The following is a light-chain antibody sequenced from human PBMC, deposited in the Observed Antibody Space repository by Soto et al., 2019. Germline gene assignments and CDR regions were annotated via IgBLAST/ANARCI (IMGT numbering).Light chain of an antibody. CDR2: GAS. CDR1: QSVSSSY. CDR3: QQYGSSRVT. V-gene: IGKV3-20*01. J-gene: IGKJ3*01. Sequence: EIVLTQSPGTLSLSPGERATLSCRASQSVSSSYLAWYQQKPGQAPRLLIYGASSSATGIPDRFSGSGSGTDFNLTISRLEPEDFAVYYCQQYGSSRVTFGPGTKVDIK.